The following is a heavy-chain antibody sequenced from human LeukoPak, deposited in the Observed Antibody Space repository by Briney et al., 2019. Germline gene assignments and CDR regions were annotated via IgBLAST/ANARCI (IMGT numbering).Heavy chain of an antibody. CDR2: IYTNGNT. V-gene: IGHV4-4*07. Sequence: SETLSLTCTVSGGSISSYYWNWIRQPAGKGLEWIGRIYTNGNTNYNPSLTSRVTMSVDTSKNHFSLRLSSVTAADTAVYYCARDGGSSYYYYYMDVWGKGTTVTVSS. J-gene: IGHJ6*03. CDR1: GGSISSYY. CDR3: ARDGGSSYYYYYMDV. D-gene: IGHD3-16*01.